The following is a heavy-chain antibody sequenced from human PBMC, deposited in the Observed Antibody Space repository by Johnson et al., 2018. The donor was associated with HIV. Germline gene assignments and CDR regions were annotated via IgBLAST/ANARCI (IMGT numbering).Heavy chain of an antibody. J-gene: IGHJ3*02. D-gene: IGHD1-26*01. CDR2: INWNGGST. Sequence: VQLVESGGGVVQPGRSLRLSCAASGFTFDDYGMSLVRQGPGKGLEWVSGINWNGGSTGYADSVKGRFTISRDNAKNSLYLQMNSLRAEDTALYYCARGAVGGTTYAFDIWGQGTMVTVSS. CDR1: GFTFDDYG. V-gene: IGHV3-20*04. CDR3: ARGAVGGTTYAFDI.